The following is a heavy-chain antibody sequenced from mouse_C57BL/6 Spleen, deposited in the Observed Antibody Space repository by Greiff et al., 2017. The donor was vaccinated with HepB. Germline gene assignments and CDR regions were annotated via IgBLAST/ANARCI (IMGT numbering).Heavy chain of an antibody. J-gene: IGHJ4*01. CDR1: GYSITSGYY. D-gene: IGHD1-1*01. V-gene: IGHV3-6*01. CDR3: ARSYYGRGDAMDY. Sequence: ESGPGLVKPSQSLSLTCSVTGYSITSGYYWNWIRQFPGNKLEWMGYISYDGSNNYNPSLNNRISITRDTSKNQFFLKLNSVTTEDTATYYCARSYYGRGDAMDYWGQGTSVTVSS. CDR2: ISYDGSN.